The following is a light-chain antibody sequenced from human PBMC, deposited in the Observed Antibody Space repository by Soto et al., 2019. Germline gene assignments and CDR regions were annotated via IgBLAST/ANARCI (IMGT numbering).Light chain of an antibody. CDR3: QQYSKWPRT. CDR1: QSVSSY. CDR2: DAS. J-gene: IGKJ1*01. V-gene: IGKV3-11*01. Sequence: EIVFTQSPATLSLSPGERATLSCRASQSVSSYLAWYQQKPGQAPRLLIYDASNRATGIPARFSGSGSGTDFTLTISSLEPEDFAVYYCQQYSKWPRTFGQGTKVDIK.